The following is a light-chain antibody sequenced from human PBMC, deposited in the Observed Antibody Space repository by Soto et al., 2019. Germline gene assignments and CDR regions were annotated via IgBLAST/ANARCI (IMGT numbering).Light chain of an antibody. CDR2: WAS. V-gene: IGKV4-1*01. CDR1: QSVLYSSNNKNY. J-gene: IGKJ2*01. Sequence: DIVMTQSPDSLAVSLGERATINCKSSQSVLYSSNNKNYLAWYQQKPGQPPKLLIYWASTRESGVPDRFSGSGSGTDFTLTISSLQAEDVAVYYCQQYYTTGRTFGQGTKLGIK. CDR3: QQYYTTGRT.